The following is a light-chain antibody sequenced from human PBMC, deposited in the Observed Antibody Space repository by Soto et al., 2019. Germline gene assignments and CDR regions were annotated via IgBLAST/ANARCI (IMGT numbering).Light chain of an antibody. CDR1: QDIATY. CDR2: DAS. CDR3: QQYDSLPTACM. Sequence: DIQMTQSPSSLSASVGNRVTITCQATQDIATYLNWYQQKPGKAPNLLIYDASNFETGVPSRVSGDGSGTHFTLPISTLQREDIATYYVQQYDSLPTACMFGQGTKVEIE. J-gene: IGKJ1*01. V-gene: IGKV1-33*01.